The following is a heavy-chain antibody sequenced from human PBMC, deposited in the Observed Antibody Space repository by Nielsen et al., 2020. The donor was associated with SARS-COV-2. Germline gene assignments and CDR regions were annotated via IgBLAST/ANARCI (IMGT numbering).Heavy chain of an antibody. J-gene: IGHJ3*02. CDR3: AKDDVVRGDAFDI. CDR2: LSSSGGST. Sequence: GESLKISCAASGFTFNIYAMAWVRRAPGRGLQWVTGLSSSGGSTYYTDSVKGRFAVSRDNSRNTLYLQMHSLRVEDTALYYCAKDDVVRGDAFDIWGQGTMVTVSS. D-gene: IGHD3-10*01. V-gene: IGHV3-23*01. CDR1: GFTFNIYA.